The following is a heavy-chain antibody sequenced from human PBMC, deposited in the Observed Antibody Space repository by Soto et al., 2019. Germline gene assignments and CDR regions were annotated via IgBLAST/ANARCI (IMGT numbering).Heavy chain of an antibody. J-gene: IGHJ5*02. D-gene: IGHD1-1*01. CDR3: ARAANRERAYNWFDP. V-gene: IGHV1-69*02. CDR1: GGTFSSYT. Sequence: ASVKVSCKASGGTFSSYTISWVRQAPGQGLEWMGRIIPILGIANYAQKFQGRVTITADKSTSTAYMELSSLRSEDTAVYYCARAANRERAYNWFDPWGQGTLFTVSS. CDR2: IIPILGIA.